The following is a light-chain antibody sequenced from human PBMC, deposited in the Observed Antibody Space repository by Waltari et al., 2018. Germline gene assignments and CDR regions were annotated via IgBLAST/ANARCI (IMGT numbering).Light chain of an antibody. Sequence: QSALTQPASVSGSPGQSITISCTGTTSDIGTYDLVSRYQQPPGKAPQLLIYEVTQRPSGVSNHFSGSKSGNTASLTISGLQPEDEANYYCCSFTDTSIWVFGGGTKLTVL. V-gene: IGLV2-23*02. CDR3: CSFTDTSIWV. CDR2: EVT. J-gene: IGLJ3*02. CDR1: TSDIGTYDL.